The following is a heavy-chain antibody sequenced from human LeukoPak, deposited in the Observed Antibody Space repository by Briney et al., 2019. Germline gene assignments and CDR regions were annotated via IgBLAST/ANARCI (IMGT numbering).Heavy chain of an antibody. CDR3: ASVDCSGGSCYSGVIGY. D-gene: IGHD2-15*01. CDR1: GFTFSSYS. J-gene: IGHJ4*02. Sequence: GGSLTLSCAASGFTFSSYSMNWVRQAPGKGLEWVSSISSSSSYIYYADSVKGRFTISRDNAKNSLYLQMNSLRAEDTAVYYCASVDCSGGSCYSGVIGYWGQGTLVTVSS. V-gene: IGHV3-21*01. CDR2: ISSSSSYI.